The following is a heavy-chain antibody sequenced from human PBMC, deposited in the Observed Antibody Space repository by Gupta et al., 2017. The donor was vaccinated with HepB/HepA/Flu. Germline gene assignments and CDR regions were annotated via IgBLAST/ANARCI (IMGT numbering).Heavy chain of an antibody. CDR1: GGSISSSSYY. V-gene: IGHV4-39*01. D-gene: IGHD2-2*01. CDR2: IYYSGST. Sequence: QLQLQESGPGLVKPSETLSLTCTVSGGSISSSSYYWGWIRQPPGKGLEWIGSIYYSGSTYYNPSLKSRVTISVDTSKNQFSLKLSSVTAADTAVYYCASSWGGCGSSTSCYHYYFDYWGQGTLVTVSS. J-gene: IGHJ4*02. CDR3: ASSWGGCGSSTSCYHYYFDY.